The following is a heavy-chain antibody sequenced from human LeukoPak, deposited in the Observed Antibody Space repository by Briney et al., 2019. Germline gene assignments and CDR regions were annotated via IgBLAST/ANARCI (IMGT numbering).Heavy chain of an antibody. D-gene: IGHD6-19*01. CDR2: IRSKANSYAT. CDR1: GFTFSGSA. CDR3: TRYSSGSGFDY. Sequence: PGRSLKLSCAASGFTFSGSAMHWVRQASGRGLEWVGRIRSKANSYATAYAASVKGRFTISRDDSKNTAYLQMNSLKTEDTAVYYCTRYSSGSGFDYWGQGTLVTVSS. V-gene: IGHV3-73*01. J-gene: IGHJ4*02.